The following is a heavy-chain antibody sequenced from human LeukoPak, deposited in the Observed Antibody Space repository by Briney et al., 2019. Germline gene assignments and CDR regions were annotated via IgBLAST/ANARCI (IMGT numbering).Heavy chain of an antibody. CDR1: GFTFSTYG. CDR2: ISYDGSNE. V-gene: IGHV3-30*18. J-gene: IGHJ4*02. Sequence: GGSLRLSCAASGFTFSTYGMHWVRQAPGKGLEWVAVISYDGSNEYYADSVKGRFTISRDNSKSTLYLQMSSLRAEDTAVYYCAKEFNRGLPDYWGQGTLVTVPS. D-gene: IGHD2-21*01. CDR3: AKEFNRGLPDY.